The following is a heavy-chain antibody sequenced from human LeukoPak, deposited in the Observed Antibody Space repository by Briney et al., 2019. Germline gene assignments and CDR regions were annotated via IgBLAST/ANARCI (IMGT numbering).Heavy chain of an antibody. Sequence: SETLSLTCTVSGGSISSSSYYWGWIRQPPGKGLEWIGSIYYSGSAYYNPSLKSRVTISVDTSKNQFSLKLSSVTAADTAVYYCASWYSSELFPDYWGQGTLVTVSS. D-gene: IGHD6-19*01. J-gene: IGHJ4*02. CDR2: IYYSGSA. CDR1: GGSISSSSYY. V-gene: IGHV4-39*01. CDR3: ASWYSSELFPDY.